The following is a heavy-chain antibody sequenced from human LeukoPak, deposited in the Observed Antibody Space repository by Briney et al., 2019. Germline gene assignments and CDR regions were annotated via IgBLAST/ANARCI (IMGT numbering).Heavy chain of an antibody. J-gene: IGHJ5*02. CDR2: MNPNSGNT. CDR1: GYTFTSYD. Sequence: ASVKVSCKASGYTFTSYDINWVRQATGQGLEWMGWMNPNSGNTGYAQKFQGRVTMTRNTSISTAYMELSSLRSEDTAVYYCARDSHQLLYNWFDPWGQGTLVTVSS. CDR3: ARDSHQLLYNWFDP. V-gene: IGHV1-8*01. D-gene: IGHD2-2*01.